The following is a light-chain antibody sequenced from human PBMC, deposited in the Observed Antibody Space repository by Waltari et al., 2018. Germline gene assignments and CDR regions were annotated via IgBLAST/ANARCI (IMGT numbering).Light chain of an antibody. Sequence: SYELTQPPSVSVSPGQTASITCPGDKLGNKYACWYQQKPGQSPVLVIYQDNKRPSGIPERFFGSNSGNTATLTISGTQAMDEADYYCQAWDSSTVVFGGGTKLTVL. CDR1: KLGNKY. V-gene: IGLV3-1*01. CDR3: QAWDSSTVV. CDR2: QDN. J-gene: IGLJ2*01.